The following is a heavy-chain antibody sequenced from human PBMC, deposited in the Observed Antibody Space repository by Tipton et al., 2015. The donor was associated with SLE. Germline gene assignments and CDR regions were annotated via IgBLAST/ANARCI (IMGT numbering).Heavy chain of an antibody. V-gene: IGHV4-59*12. D-gene: IGHD6-13*01. J-gene: IGHJ4*02. CDR1: GASINSNF. Sequence: TLSLTCTVSGASINSNFWSWIRQPPGKGLEWIGYIYYSGSTNYNPSLKSRVTISVDTSKNQFSLKLSSVTAADTAVYYCAKKNQAGSSSWYDYWGQGTLVTVSS. CDR2: IYYSGST. CDR3: AKKNQAGSSSWYDY.